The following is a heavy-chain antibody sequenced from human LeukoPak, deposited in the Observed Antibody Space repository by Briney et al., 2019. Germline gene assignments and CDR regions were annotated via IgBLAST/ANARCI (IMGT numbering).Heavy chain of an antibody. Sequence: GGCLRLSCAASGFTFSNAWMSWVRQAPGKGLEWVGRIKSKTDGGTTDYAAPVKGRFTISRDDSKNTLYLQMNSLKTEDTAVYYCTTDIRKFKSGSSWSSITDYWGQGTLVTVSS. CDR2: IKSKTDGGTT. CDR3: TTDIRKFKSGSSWSSITDY. V-gene: IGHV3-15*01. D-gene: IGHD6-13*01. CDR1: GFTFSNAW. J-gene: IGHJ4*02.